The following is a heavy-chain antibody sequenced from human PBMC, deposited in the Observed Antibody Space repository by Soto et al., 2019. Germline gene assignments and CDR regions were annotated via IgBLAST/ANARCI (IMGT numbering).Heavy chain of an antibody. CDR1: GYTFSDYY. V-gene: IGHV3-11*01. CDR3: ASRSDLWTGYLSPVDY. CDR2: IDTSSTKI. Sequence: QVQLVESGGDLVKPGGSLRLSCAASGYTFSDYYLSWIRQAPGKGLEWISYIDTSSTKIYYADSVRGRFTISRDNGKNSLFLEMNDRRVEDTAVYFCASRSDLWTGYLSPVDYWGRGTLFTVSS. J-gene: IGHJ4*02. D-gene: IGHD3-3*01.